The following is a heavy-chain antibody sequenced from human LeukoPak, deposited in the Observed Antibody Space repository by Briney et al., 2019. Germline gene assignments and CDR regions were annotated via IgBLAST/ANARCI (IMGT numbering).Heavy chain of an antibody. Sequence: PSETLSPTCTVSGGSMNSYYWSWIRQPPGKGLELIGYMYYSGSTNYVYNPSLKSRITISVDTSKNQFSLKLSSVTAADTAVYYCARSTGDYMDVWGNGTTVTVSS. CDR3: ARSTGDYMDV. D-gene: IGHD5/OR15-5a*01. V-gene: IGHV4-59*01. CDR2: MYYSGST. J-gene: IGHJ6*03. CDR1: GGSMNSYY.